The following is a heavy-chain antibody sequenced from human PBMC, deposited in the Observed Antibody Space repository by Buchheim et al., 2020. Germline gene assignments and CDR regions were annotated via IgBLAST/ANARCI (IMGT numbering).Heavy chain of an antibody. CDR1: GGSVSSGSYY. V-gene: IGHV4-61*01. CDR2: IYYSGST. J-gene: IGHJ4*02. D-gene: IGHD3-3*01. CDR3: ARMGTFGYDFWSGYYPGVYFDY. Sequence: QVQLQESGPGLVKPSETLSLTCTVSGGSVSSGSYYWSWIRQPPGKGLEWIGYIYYSGSTNYNPSLKSRATISVDTSKNQFSLKLSSVTAADTAVYYCARMGTFGYDFWSGYYPGVYFDYWGQGTL.